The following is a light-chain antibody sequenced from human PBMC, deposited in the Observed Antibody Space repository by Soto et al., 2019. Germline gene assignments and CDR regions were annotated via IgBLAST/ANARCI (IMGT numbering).Light chain of an antibody. CDR2: KVS. Sequence: DVVMTQTPLSLPVTLGQPASISCRSSQSLVYSDGNTYLNWFQQRPGQSPRRLIYKVSTRDSGVPARFSGSGSGTDFTLKISRVEAEDVGLYYCMQATHWPRTFGQGTKVEIK. J-gene: IGKJ1*01. CDR3: MQATHWPRT. CDR1: QSLVYSDGNTY. V-gene: IGKV2-30*01.